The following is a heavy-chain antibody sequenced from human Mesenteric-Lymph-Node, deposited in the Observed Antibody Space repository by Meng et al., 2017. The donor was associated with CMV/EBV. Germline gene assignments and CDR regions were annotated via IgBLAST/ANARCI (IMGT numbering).Heavy chain of an antibody. CDR1: EFTFSNYD. CDR3: ARALRGYTGYFDY. D-gene: IGHD3-16*02. J-gene: IGHJ4*02. V-gene: IGHV3-48*03. Sequence: GGSLRLSCAASEFTFSNYDMTWVRQAPGKGLEWVSYISSSGSTIYYADSVKGRFTISRDNAKNSLYLQMNSLRAEDTAVYYCARALRGYTGYFDYWGQGTLVTVSS. CDR2: ISSSGSTI.